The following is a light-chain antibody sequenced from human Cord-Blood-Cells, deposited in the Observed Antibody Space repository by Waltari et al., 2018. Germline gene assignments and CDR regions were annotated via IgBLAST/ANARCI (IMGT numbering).Light chain of an antibody. CDR2: DAS. V-gene: IGKV3-11*01. Sequence: EIVLTQSPATRSLSPGERATLSCRASQSVSSYLAWYQQKPGQAPRLLIYDASNRATGIPARFSGSGSGTDFTLTISSLEPEDFAVYDCQQRSNWPLTFGGGTKVEIK. CDR1: QSVSSY. J-gene: IGKJ4*01. CDR3: QQRSNWPLT.